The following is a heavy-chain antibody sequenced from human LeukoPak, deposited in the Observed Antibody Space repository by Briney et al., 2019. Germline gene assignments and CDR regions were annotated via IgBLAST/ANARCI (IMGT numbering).Heavy chain of an antibody. CDR3: ARLRVINGALDY. CDR1: GYTFIRYG. V-gene: IGHV1-18*01. CDR2: ISAYSGTT. J-gene: IGHJ4*02. Sequence: GASVKVSCKASGYTFIRYGISWVRQAPGQGLEWMGWISAYSGTTKYTQRLRGRVTMTTETSTSTAYMELGSLRSDDTAVYYCARLRVINGALDYWGQGTLVTVSS.